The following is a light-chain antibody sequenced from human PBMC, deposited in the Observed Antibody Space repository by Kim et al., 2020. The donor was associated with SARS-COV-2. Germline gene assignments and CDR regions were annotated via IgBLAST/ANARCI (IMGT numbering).Light chain of an antibody. V-gene: IGKV1D-13*01. Sequence: AIQLTQSPSSLSVSVGDRVTITCRASQGITNAVAWYQQKAGKAPKFLIYDGSTLQSGVPSRFSGSGSGTDFTLTITSLQPEDSATYYCLQHNNYLFTFGPGTKVDIK. CDR2: DGS. CDR1: QGITNA. CDR3: LQHNNYLFT. J-gene: IGKJ3*01.